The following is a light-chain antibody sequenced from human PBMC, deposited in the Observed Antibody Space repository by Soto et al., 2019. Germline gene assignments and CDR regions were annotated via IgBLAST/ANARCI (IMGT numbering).Light chain of an antibody. V-gene: IGKV1-27*01. Sequence: DIQMTQSPSSLSAFVGDSVTFTCRASQGISNYLAWYHQKPGKVPKLLVYAASTLQSGVPSRFTGSGSGTEFTLTNRSLQPEDVGTYYCQHYHSPPFTFGPGTKVEIK. CDR3: QHYHSPPFT. J-gene: IGKJ3*01. CDR1: QGISNY. CDR2: AAS.